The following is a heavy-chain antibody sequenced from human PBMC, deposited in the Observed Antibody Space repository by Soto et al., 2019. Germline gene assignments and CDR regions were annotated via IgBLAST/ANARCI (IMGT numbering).Heavy chain of an antibody. D-gene: IGHD6-19*01. CDR2: IYYSGST. CDR3: AREGLYSSGWYNWFDP. Sequence: SETLSLTCTVSGGSVSSSSYYWGWVRQPPGKGLEWIGYIYYSGSTNYNPSLKSRVTISVGTSKNQFSLKLSSVTAADTAVYYCAREGLYSSGWYNWFDPWGQGTLVTVSS. V-gene: IGHV4-61*01. CDR1: GGSVSSSSYY. J-gene: IGHJ5*02.